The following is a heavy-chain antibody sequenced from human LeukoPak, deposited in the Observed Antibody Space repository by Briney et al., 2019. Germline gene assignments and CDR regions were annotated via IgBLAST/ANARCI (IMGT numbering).Heavy chain of an antibody. Sequence: GGSLRLSCAASGFTFSTYWMHWVRQAPGKGLVWVSRIHSDGSATYYADSVRGRFTISRDNAKNTLYLQMNSLRAEDTAVYSCARDRHYYDSSGYYSDDAFDIWGQGTMVTVSS. V-gene: IGHV3-74*01. CDR2: IHSDGSAT. J-gene: IGHJ3*02. CDR3: ARDRHYYDSSGYYSDDAFDI. CDR1: GFTFSTYW. D-gene: IGHD3-22*01.